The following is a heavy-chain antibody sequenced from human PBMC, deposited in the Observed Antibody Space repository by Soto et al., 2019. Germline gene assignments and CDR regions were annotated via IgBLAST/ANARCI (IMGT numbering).Heavy chain of an antibody. J-gene: IGHJ3*02. Sequence: GGSLRLSCAASGFTFSSYEMNWVRQAPGKGLEWVSYISSSGSPIYYADSVKGRFTISRDNAKNSLYLQMNSLRAEDTAVYYCAREGNPAIAVAVFLDAFDIWGLGTMATVSS. CDR2: ISSSGSPI. V-gene: IGHV3-48*03. CDR3: AREGNPAIAVAVFLDAFDI. CDR1: GFTFSSYE. D-gene: IGHD6-19*01.